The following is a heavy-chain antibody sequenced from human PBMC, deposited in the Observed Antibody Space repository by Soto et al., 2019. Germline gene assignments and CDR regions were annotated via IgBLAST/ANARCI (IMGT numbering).Heavy chain of an antibody. V-gene: IGHV1-69*13. Sequence: SVNVSCKASGGTFSSYAISWVRQAPGQGLEWMGGIIPIFGTANYAQKFQGRVTITADESTSTAYMELSSLRSEDTAVYYCARDPDIVVVPAAIRNYYYYYGMDVWAKGPRSPSP. CDR1: GGTFSSYA. CDR3: ARDPDIVVVPAAIRNYYYYYGMDV. CDR2: IIPIFGTA. D-gene: IGHD2-2*02. J-gene: IGHJ6*02.